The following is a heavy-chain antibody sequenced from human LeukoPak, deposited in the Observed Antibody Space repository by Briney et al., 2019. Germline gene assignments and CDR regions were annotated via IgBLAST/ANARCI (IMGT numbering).Heavy chain of an antibody. CDR2: VHYSGST. J-gene: IGHJ4*02. D-gene: IGHD3-9*01. Sequence: SETLSLTCTVSGVSIFSSYWNWVRQPPGKGLEWIGYVHYSGSTNYNPSLKSRVTISVDTSKSQFSLKLSSATAADTAVYYCATGRSIRYFDYWGQGTLLTVSS. CDR3: ATGRSIRYFDY. V-gene: IGHV4-59*12. CDR1: GVSIFSSY.